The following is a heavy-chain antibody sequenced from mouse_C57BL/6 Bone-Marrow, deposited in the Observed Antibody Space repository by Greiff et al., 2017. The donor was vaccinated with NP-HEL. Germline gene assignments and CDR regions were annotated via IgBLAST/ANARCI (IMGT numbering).Heavy chain of an antibody. CDR2: ISNLAYSI. D-gene: IGHD2-4*01. J-gene: IGHJ4*01. CDR1: GFTFSDYG. Sequence: VQLKESGGGLVQPGGSLKLSCAASGFTFSDYGMAWVRQAPRKGPEWVAFISNLAYSIYYADTVTGRFTISRENAKNTLYLEMSSLRSEDTAMYYCARGAIYYDYDRAMDYWGQGTSVTVSS. CDR3: ARGAIYYDYDRAMDY. V-gene: IGHV5-15*01.